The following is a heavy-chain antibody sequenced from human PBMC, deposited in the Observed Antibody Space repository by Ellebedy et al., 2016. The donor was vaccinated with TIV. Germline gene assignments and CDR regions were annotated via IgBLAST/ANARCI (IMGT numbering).Heavy chain of an antibody. D-gene: IGHD1-14*01. CDR2: IFHSGYT. CDR3: ARVTGTTWNYFDS. CDR1: GSSIRTYYY. V-gene: IGHV4-38-2*02. J-gene: IGHJ4*02. Sequence: MPGGSLRLSCTVSGSSIRTYYYWGWIRQPPGKGLEWIAIIFHSGYTYYNPSLRSRVTLSVDTSNNQFSLNLSSVTAADTAVYFCARVTGTTWNYFDSWGQGHLVTVSS.